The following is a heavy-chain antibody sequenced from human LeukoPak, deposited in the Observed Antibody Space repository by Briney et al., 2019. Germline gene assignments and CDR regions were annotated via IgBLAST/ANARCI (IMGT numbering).Heavy chain of an antibody. V-gene: IGHV1-3*01. Sequence: ASVKVSCKASGYTFTSYAIHWVRQAPGQRLEWMGWISAGNGNTKYSQNFQGRVTMTTDTSTSTAYMELRSLRSDDTAVYYCARDYLSDVVVVPAAIQGVDVDYWGQGTLVTVSS. CDR3: ARDYLSDVVVVPAAIQGVDVDY. J-gene: IGHJ4*02. D-gene: IGHD2-2*02. CDR1: GYTFTSYA. CDR2: ISAGNGNT.